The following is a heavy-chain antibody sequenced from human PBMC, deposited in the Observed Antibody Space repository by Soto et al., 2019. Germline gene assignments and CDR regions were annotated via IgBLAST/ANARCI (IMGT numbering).Heavy chain of an antibody. CDR3: ARAGAGTGY. Sequence: EVQLVESGGGLVQPGGSLRLSCAASGFTFSSYSMNWVRQAPGKGLEWISYISYSSSSIQYADSVKGRFTISRDNAKNSLYLQMSSLRDEDPAVYYCARAGAGTGYWGQGTLVTVAS. D-gene: IGHD3-10*01. CDR2: ISYSSSSI. V-gene: IGHV3-48*02. J-gene: IGHJ4*02. CDR1: GFTFSSYS.